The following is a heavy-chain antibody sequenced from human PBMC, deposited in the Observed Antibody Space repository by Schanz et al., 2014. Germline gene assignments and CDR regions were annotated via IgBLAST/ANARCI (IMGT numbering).Heavy chain of an antibody. Sequence: QVHLVESGGGVVQPGGSLRLSCAASGFIFRTYGMHWVRQAPGKGLEWVAFIHYDGTYKYYADSVKGRFTISRDNSENTLYLQMISLRAEDTAVYCCAKLDGYAYGSMGQEYFDYWGQGTLVAVSS. D-gene: IGHD5-18*01. J-gene: IGHJ4*02. V-gene: IGHV3-30*02. CDR1: GFIFRTYG. CDR3: AKLDGYAYGSMGQEYFDY. CDR2: IHYDGTYK.